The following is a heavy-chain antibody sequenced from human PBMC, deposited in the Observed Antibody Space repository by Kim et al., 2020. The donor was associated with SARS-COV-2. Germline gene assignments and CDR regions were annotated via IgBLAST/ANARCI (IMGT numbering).Heavy chain of an antibody. Sequence: SETLSLTCTVSGGSISSGGYYWSGIRQHPGKGLEWIGYIYYSGSNYYNPSLKSRVTISVDTSKNQFSLKLSSVTAADTAVYYCARTTPHAFDIWGQGTMVTVSS. V-gene: IGHV4-31*03. CDR2: IYYSGSN. CDR1: GGSISSGGYY. CDR3: ARTTPHAFDI. J-gene: IGHJ3*02.